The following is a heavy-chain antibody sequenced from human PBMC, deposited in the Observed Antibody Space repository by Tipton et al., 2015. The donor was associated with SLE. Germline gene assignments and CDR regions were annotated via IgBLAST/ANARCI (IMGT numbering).Heavy chain of an antibody. J-gene: IGHJ6*02. CDR3: ARGPLPGYDLWSGSPLDYSYAGMDV. Sequence: PGLVKPSETLSLTCTVSGGSIDSNYWSWIRQPPGKELESIGSVYHTGSTNYNPSLKSRVTISVDTSKNQISLRLTSVTAADTAVHYCARGPLPGYDLWSGSPLDYSYAGMDVWGQGTSVTVS. CDR1: GGSIDSNY. V-gene: IGHV4-59*01. CDR2: VYHTGST. D-gene: IGHD3-3*01.